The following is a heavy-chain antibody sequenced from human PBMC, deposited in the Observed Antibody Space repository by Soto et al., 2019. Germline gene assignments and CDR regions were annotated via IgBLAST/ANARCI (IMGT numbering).Heavy chain of an antibody. V-gene: IGHV1-69*02. CDR1: GGTFSSYT. D-gene: IGHD3-22*01. CDR2: IIPILGIA. Sequence: QVQLMQSGAEVKKPGSSVKVSCKASGGTFSSYTISWVRQAPGQGLEWMGRIIPILGIANYAQKFQGRVTITADKSTSTAYMELSSLRSEDTAVYYCASQPFDYYDSLGWFDPWGQGTLVTVSS. CDR3: ASQPFDYYDSLGWFDP. J-gene: IGHJ5*02.